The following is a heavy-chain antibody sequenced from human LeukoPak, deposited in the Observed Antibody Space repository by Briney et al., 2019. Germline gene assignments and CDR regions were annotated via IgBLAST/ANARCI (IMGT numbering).Heavy chain of an antibody. V-gene: IGHV4-34*01. CDR1: GGSSSGYY. J-gene: IGHJ4*02. CDR2: INHSGST. D-gene: IGHD3-9*01. Sequence: SETLSLTCAVYGGSSSGYYWSWIPQPPGQGLEWIGEINHSGSTNYNPSLKSRVTISVDTSKNQFSLKLSSVTAADTAVYYCARSPRLGDILTGHYSDYWGQGTLVTVSS. CDR3: ARSPRLGDILTGHYSDY.